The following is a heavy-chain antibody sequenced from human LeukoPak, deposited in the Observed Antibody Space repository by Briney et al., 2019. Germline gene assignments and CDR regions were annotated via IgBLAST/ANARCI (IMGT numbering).Heavy chain of an antibody. CDR3: AKVSSGYSYYIDY. Sequence: GGSLRLSCAASGFTFSSYAMSWVRQAPGKGLEWVSAISGSGGSTYYADSVKGRFTISRDNSKNTLYLRMNSLRAEDTAVYYCAKVSSGYSYYIDYWGQGTLVTVSS. V-gene: IGHV3-23*01. D-gene: IGHD5-18*01. CDR1: GFTFSSYA. CDR2: ISGSGGST. J-gene: IGHJ4*02.